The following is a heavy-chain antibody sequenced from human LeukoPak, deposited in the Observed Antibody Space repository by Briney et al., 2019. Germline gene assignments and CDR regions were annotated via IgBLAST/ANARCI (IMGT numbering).Heavy chain of an antibody. D-gene: IGHD3-10*01. CDR2: IRGSGGST. CDR1: GFTFSSYA. Sequence: PGGSLGLSCAASGFTFSSYAMSWVRQAPGKGLEWVSAIRGSGGSTYYADSVKGRFTISRDNSKNTLYLQMNSLRAEDTAVYYCAKGPITMVRGVIEYWGQGTLVTVSS. V-gene: IGHV3-23*01. CDR3: AKGPITMVRGVIEY. J-gene: IGHJ4*02.